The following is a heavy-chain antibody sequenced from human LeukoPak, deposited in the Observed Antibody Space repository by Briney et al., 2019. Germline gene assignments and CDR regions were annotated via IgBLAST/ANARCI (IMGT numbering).Heavy chain of an antibody. CDR3: ARGKYSYGHDLQFDY. V-gene: IGHV1-8*02. CDR1: GGTFSSYA. J-gene: IGHJ4*02. Sequence: GSSVKVSCKASGGTFSSYAISWVRQAPGQGLEWMGWMNPNSGNTGYAQKFQGRVTMTRNTSISTAYMELSSLRSEDTAVYYCARGKYSYGHDLQFDYWGQGTLVTVSS. D-gene: IGHD5-18*01. CDR2: MNPNSGNT.